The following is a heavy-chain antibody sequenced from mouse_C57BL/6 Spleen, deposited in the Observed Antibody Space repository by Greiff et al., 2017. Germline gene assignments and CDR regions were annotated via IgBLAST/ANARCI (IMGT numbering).Heavy chain of an antibody. CDR2: ISYSGST. Sequence: EVQLQQSGPGMVKPSQSLSLTCTVTGYSITSGYDWHWIRHFPGNKLEWMGYISYSGSTNYNPSLKSRISITHDTSKNHFFLKLNSVTTEDTATYYCARGLNYYGSSWGFAYWGQGTLVTVSA. J-gene: IGHJ3*01. D-gene: IGHD1-1*01. CDR3: ARGLNYYGSSWGFAY. CDR1: GYSITSGYD. V-gene: IGHV3-1*01.